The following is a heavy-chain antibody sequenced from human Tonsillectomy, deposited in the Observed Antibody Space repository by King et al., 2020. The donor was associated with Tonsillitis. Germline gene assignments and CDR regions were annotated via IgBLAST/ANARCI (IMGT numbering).Heavy chain of an antibody. Sequence: LQLQESGPGLVKPSETLSLTCTVSGGSISSTSYHWAWIRQPPGKGLEWIGSIYYSGSTYYNPSLKSRVTISVETSKNQFSLKLSSVTAADTAVYYCARRYYYDSSSYPAYYFDYWGQGTLVTVSS. CDR2: IYYSGST. D-gene: IGHD3-22*01. CDR3: ARRYYYDSSSYPAYYFDY. V-gene: IGHV4-39*01. CDR1: GGSISSTSYH. J-gene: IGHJ4*02.